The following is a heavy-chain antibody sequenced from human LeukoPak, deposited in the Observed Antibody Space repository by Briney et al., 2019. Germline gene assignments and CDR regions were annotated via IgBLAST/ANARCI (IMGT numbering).Heavy chain of an antibody. CDR2: IYNADST. D-gene: IGHD2-21*02. CDR1: GFTVSSNY. Sequence: GGSLRLSCAASGFTVSSNYMSWIRQAPGKGLEWVSVIYNADSTYYADSVKGRFTISRDNPKNTLYLPMNSLRAEDTAVYYCARDRNCGGDCYSGYSYYGMDVWGQGTTVTVSS. J-gene: IGHJ6*02. CDR3: ARDRNCGGDCYSGYSYYGMDV. V-gene: IGHV3-66*01.